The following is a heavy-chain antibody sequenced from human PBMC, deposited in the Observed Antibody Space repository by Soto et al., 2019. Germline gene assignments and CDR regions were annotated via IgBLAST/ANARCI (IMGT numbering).Heavy chain of an antibody. J-gene: IGHJ4*02. Sequence: GASVKVSCKASGYSFTSYFIHWVRQAPGQGLEWMGIINPSGGGTRYAEKFQGRVAMTTDTSASTVYMELSSLRSEDTAMYYCARMDAVKNSGWLHFYFWGQGTLVTGS. V-gene: IGHV1-46*01. CDR3: ARMDAVKNSGWLHFYF. CDR2: INPSGGGT. D-gene: IGHD5-12*01. CDR1: GYSFTSYF.